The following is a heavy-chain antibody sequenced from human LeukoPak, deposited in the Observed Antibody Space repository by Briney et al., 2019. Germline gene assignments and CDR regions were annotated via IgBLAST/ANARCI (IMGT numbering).Heavy chain of an antibody. Sequence: ASVKVSCKASGYTFTSYDINWVRQATGQGLEWMGWMNPDSGNTGYAQKFQGRVTMTRNTSISTAYMELSSLRSEDTAVYYCARGLNYDFWSGSNIPGGWFDPWGQGTLVTVSS. CDR2: MNPDSGNT. CDR1: GYTFTSYD. V-gene: IGHV1-8*01. J-gene: IGHJ5*02. CDR3: ARGLNYDFWSGSNIPGGWFDP. D-gene: IGHD3-3*01.